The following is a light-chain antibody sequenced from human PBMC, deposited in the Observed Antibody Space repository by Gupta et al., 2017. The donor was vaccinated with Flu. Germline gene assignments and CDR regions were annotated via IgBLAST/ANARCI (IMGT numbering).Light chain of an antibody. CDR1: SSNIGGDY. CDR2: KND. V-gene: IGLV1-47*01. Sequence: QPVLIQPPSASGTPGPRVTISCSGSSSNIGGDYVSWYQQFTGAAPKLLIYKNDQRPSGVPDRFSGSKSGTSASLAISGLRSEDEADYYCAAGDDSLSGPVFGGGTQVTVL. CDR3: AAGDDSLSGPV. J-gene: IGLJ3*02.